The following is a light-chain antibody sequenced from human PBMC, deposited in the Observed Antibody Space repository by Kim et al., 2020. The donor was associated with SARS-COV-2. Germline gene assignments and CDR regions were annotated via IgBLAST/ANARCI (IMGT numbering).Light chain of an antibody. CDR3: QVWDTSSDPGV. CDR2: YDS. J-gene: IGLJ3*02. CDR1: NIGGKS. Sequence: SYELTQPPSVSVAPGKTARITCGGDNIGGKSVHWYQQKPGQAPILVIYYDSDRPSGIPERFSGSNSGHTATLTISRVDAGDEADYHCQVWDTSSDPGVFGGGTQLTVL. V-gene: IGLV3-21*04.